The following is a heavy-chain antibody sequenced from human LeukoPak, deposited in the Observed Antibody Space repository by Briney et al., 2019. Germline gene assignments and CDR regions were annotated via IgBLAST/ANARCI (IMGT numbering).Heavy chain of an antibody. V-gene: IGHV3-48*02. D-gene: IGHD2-15*01. Sequence: TGGSLRLSCAASGFTFSSYSVNWVRQTPGKGLEWISYISSSTSPMYYADSVKGRFTISRDNAKNSLYLQMNSLRDEDTAVYYCARRYCSSSCYLDYWGQGTLVTVSS. J-gene: IGHJ4*02. CDR1: GFTFSSYS. CDR3: ARRYCSSSCYLDY. CDR2: ISSSTSPM.